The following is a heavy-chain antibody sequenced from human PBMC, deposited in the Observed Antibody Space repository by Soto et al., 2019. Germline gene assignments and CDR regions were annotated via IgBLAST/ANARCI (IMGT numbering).Heavy chain of an antibody. D-gene: IGHD6-19*01. CDR1: GLTFSSW. CDR3: AKTSDGRGASGWLPDY. J-gene: IGHJ4*02. Sequence: GGSLRLSCVASGLTFSSWMSWVRQAPGKGLEWVAMTTQDGSGKHYVDSVKGRFTISRDSAKNSMYLQMNSLRAEDTAVYYCAKTSDGRGASGWLPDYWGQGTLVTVSS. V-gene: IGHV3-7*01. CDR2: TTQDGSGK.